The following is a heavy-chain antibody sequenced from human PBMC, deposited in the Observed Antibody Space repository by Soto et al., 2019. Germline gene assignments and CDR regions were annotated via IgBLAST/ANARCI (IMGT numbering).Heavy chain of an antibody. J-gene: IGHJ4*02. CDR2: INHSGST. CDR1: GGSFSSYY. V-gene: IGHV4-34*01. D-gene: IGHD2-8*02. CDR3: ARDKITGLFDY. Sequence: SETLSLTCAVYGGSFSSYYWSWIRQPPGTGLEWIGEINHSGSTNYNPSLKSRVTISVDTSKNQFSLKLTSVTAADTAVYYCARDKITGLFDYWGQGTLVTVSS.